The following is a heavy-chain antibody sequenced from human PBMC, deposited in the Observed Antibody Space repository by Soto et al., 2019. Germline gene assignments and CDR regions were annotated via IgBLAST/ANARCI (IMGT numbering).Heavy chain of an antibody. CDR2: ISPNNGNT. CDR1: GYSFVSYG. Sequence: ASVKVSCKASGYSFVSYGITWVRQAPGQGPEWMGWISPNNGNTNYAQKLQGRVTMTTETSTSTAYMELRSLRSDDTAVYYCARSGGEVLRYGDWTYAFDIWGQGTMVTVSS. J-gene: IGHJ3*02. D-gene: IGHD3-9*01. CDR3: ARSGGEVLRYGDWTYAFDI. V-gene: IGHV1-18*01.